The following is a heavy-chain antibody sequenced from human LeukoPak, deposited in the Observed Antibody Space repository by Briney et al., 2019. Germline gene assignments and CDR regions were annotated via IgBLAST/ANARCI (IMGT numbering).Heavy chain of an antibody. Sequence: ASVKVSCKASGYTFTGYYMHWVRQAPGQGLEWMGWINPNSGGTNYAQKFQGRVTMTRDTSISTAYMELSRLRSDDTAVCYCARDELDSSGWYGGWGQGTLVTVSS. CDR1: GYTFTGYY. CDR3: ARDELDSSGWYGG. D-gene: IGHD6-19*01. J-gene: IGHJ4*02. V-gene: IGHV1-2*02. CDR2: INPNSGGT.